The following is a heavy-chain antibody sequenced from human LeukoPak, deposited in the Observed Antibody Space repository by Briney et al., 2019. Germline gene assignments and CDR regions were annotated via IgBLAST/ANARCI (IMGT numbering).Heavy chain of an antibody. D-gene: IGHD5-12*01. CDR1: GFTFSSYW. CDR3: ARSGYARGYNWFDP. J-gene: IGHJ5*02. Sequence: PGGSLRLSCAASGFTFSSYWMSWVRQAPGKGLEWVANIKQDGSEKYYVDSVKGRFTTSRDNAKNSLYLQMNSLRAEDTAVYYCARSGYARGYNWFDPWGQGTLVTVSS. CDR2: IKQDGSEK. V-gene: IGHV3-7*01.